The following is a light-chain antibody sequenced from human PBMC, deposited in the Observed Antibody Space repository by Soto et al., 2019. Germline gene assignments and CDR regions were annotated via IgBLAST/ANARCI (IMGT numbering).Light chain of an antibody. Sequence: DVVMTQSPLSLPVTLGQPASISCRSSQSLVYGDGNTYLNWYQQRPGQSPRRLIYKVSNRDSGVPDRLSVSGSGTDFTLKISRLEADDVGVYDGMQGTHGPPFTFGGGTKVEIK. V-gene: IGKV2-30*01. CDR1: QSLVYGDGNTY. J-gene: IGKJ4*01. CDR2: KVS. CDR3: MQGTHGPPFT.